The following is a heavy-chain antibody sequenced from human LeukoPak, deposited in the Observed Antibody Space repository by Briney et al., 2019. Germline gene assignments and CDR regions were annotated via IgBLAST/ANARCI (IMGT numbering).Heavy chain of an antibody. CDR1: GHTFSGYY. V-gene: IGHV1-2*06. CDR2: IDPNSGGT. CDR3: ARDRYYYDSSGYYPYYFDY. J-gene: IGHJ4*02. D-gene: IGHD3-22*01. Sequence: GASVKVSCKASGHTFSGYYMHWVRQAPGQGLEWMGRIDPNSGGTNYAQKFQGRVTTTRDTSISTDYMELSRRRSDDTAVYYCARDRYYYDSSGYYPYYFDYWGQGTLVTVSS.